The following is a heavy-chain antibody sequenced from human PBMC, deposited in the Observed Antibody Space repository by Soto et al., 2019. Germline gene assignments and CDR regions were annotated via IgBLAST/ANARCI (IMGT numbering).Heavy chain of an antibody. Sequence: SETLSLTCTVSGGSISSYYWSWIRQPPGKGLEWIGYIYYSGSTNYNPSLKSRVTMSVDTSKNQFSLKLSSVTAADTAVYYCARGRGYSYGLDPWGQGTLVTVSS. D-gene: IGHD5-18*01. CDR1: GGSISSYY. CDR2: IYYSGST. J-gene: IGHJ5*02. V-gene: IGHV4-59*08. CDR3: ARGRGYSYGLDP.